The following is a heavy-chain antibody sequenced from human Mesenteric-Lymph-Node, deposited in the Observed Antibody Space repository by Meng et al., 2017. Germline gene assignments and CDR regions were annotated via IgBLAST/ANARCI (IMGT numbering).Heavy chain of an antibody. V-gene: IGHV3-43D*03. CDR3: ARDDSGYKFDY. D-gene: IGHD5-12*01. Sequence: GESLKISCAASGFTFDDYAMHWVRQAPGKGLEWVSLISWDGGSTYYADSVKGRFTISRDNSKNSLYLQMNSLRAEDTAVYYCARDDSGYKFDYWGQGTLVTVSS. CDR2: ISWDGGST. J-gene: IGHJ4*02. CDR1: GFTFDDYA.